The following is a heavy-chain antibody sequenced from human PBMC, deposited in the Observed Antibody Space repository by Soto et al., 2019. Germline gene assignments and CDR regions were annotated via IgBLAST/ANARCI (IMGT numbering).Heavy chain of an antibody. CDR2: IKEDGSEK. V-gene: IGHV3-7*03. Sequence: EVLLVESGGGLVQPGGSLRLSCAGSGFIFSSYWMNWVRQAPGKGLEWVANIKEDGSEKKFADSVKGRFTISRDNAKNSLYLQMNSLRAEDTAVYYCARERRMRGGYHFDYWSQGSLVTVSS. J-gene: IGHJ4*02. CDR3: ARERRMRGGYHFDY. D-gene: IGHD5-12*01. CDR1: GFIFSSYW.